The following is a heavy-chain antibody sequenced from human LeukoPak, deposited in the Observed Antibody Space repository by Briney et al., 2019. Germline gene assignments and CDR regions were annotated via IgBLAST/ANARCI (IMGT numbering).Heavy chain of an antibody. J-gene: IGHJ4*02. D-gene: IGHD2-8*02. CDR3: ATEEKYCPGANCGVF. Sequence: ASVKVSCKASGYTLTEYYIHWVRQAPGQGLEWMGFIIPDSGGTTYQQNFQGRVTMTRDTSVSTFYMELSSLRPHSTAVYACATEEKYCPGANCGVFWGQGTLVTVSS. V-gene: IGHV1-2*02. CDR2: IIPDSGGT. CDR1: GYTLTEYY.